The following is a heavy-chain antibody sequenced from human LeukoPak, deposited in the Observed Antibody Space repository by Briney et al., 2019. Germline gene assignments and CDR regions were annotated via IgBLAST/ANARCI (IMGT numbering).Heavy chain of an antibody. V-gene: IGHV4-59*11. CDR1: GASISSHY. D-gene: IGHD1-26*01. CDR3: ARGGGYSGSSFDY. CDR2: IFYSGSL. J-gene: IGHJ4*02. Sequence: SETLSLTCTVSGASISSHYWSWIRQPPGKGLEWIGYIFYSGSLNYNPSLKSRVAISVDTSKDQFSLRLTSMTAADTAVYFCARGGGYSGSSFDYWGQGTLVTVSS.